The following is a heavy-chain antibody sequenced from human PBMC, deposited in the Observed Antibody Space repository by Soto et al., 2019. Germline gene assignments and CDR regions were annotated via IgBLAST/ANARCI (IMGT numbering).Heavy chain of an antibody. J-gene: IGHJ4*02. V-gene: IGHV4-59*12. Sequence: SETLSLTCTVSGGSISGYYWSWIRQPPGKGLEYIGYIYYRGSTNYNPSLKSRVTMSVDTSKNQFSLKLSSVTAADTAVYYCAREGGDGDYVDYWGQGTLVTVSS. CDR1: GGSISGYY. CDR2: IYYRGST. D-gene: IGHD4-17*01. CDR3: AREGGDGDYVDY.